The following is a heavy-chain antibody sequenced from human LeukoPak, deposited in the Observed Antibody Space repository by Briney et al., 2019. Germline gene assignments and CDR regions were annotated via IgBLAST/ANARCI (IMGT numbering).Heavy chain of an antibody. V-gene: IGHV4-59*12. J-gene: IGHJ5*02. CDR2: IYYSGST. CDR1: GGSISSYY. D-gene: IGHD6-13*01. CDR3: AREPTPGIAARRFDP. Sequence: SETLSLTCTVSGGSISSYYWSWIRQPPGQGLEWIGYIYYSGSTNYNPSLKSRVTISVDTSKNQFSLKLSSVTAADTAVYYCAREPTPGIAARRFDPWGQGTLVTVSS.